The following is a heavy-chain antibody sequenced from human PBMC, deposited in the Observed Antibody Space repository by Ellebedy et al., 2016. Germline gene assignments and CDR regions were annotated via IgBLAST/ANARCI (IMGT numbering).Heavy chain of an antibody. CDR2: ISSSSSYI. Sequence: GGSLRLSCAASGFTFSSYSMNWVRQAPGKGLEWVSSISSSSSYIYYADSVKGRFTISRDNAKNSLYLQMNSLRAEDTAVYYCARAGGYSGYDTPFDYWGQGTLVTVSS. CDR1: GFTFSSYS. V-gene: IGHV3-21*01. CDR3: ARAGGYSGYDTPFDY. D-gene: IGHD5-12*01. J-gene: IGHJ4*02.